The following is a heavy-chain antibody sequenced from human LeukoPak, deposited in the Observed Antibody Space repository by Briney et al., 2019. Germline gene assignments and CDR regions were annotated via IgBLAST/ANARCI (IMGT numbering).Heavy chain of an antibody. V-gene: IGHV3-30*02. CDR2: IRYDGSNK. CDR3: AKDRVGATKSSGDY. J-gene: IGHJ4*02. CDR1: GFTFSSYG. D-gene: IGHD1-26*01. Sequence: PGGSLRLSCAASGFTFSSYGMHWVRQAPGKGLEWVAFIRYDGSNKYYADSVKGRFTISRDNSKNTLYLQMNSLRAEDTAVYYCAKDRVGATKSSGDYWGQGTLVTVSS.